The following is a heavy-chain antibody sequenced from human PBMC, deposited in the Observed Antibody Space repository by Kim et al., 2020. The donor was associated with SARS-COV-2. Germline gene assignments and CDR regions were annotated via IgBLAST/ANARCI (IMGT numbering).Heavy chain of an antibody. J-gene: IGHJ4*02. D-gene: IGHD5-12*01. V-gene: IGHV3-33*01. CDR1: GFTFSSYG. CDR2: IWYDGSNK. Sequence: GGSLRLSCAASGFTFSSYGMHWVRQAPGKGLEWVAVIWYDGSNKYYADSVKGRFTISRDNSKNTLYLQMNSLRAEDTAVYYCARPPAGDIVAKEYWGQGTLVTVSS. CDR3: ARPPAGDIVAKEY.